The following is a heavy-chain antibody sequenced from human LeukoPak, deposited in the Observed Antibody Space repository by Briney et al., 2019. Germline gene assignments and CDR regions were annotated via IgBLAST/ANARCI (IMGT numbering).Heavy chain of an antibody. V-gene: IGHV1-69*05. CDR3: ARDRRHSTYYYDSSGPTDAFDI. J-gene: IGHJ3*02. D-gene: IGHD3-22*01. Sequence: SVKVSCKASGGTFSSYAISWVRQAPGQGLEWMGGIIPIFGTANYAQKFQGRVTITTDGSTSTAYMELSSLRSEDTAVYYCARDRRHSTYYYDSSGPTDAFDIWGQGTMVTVSS. CDR2: IIPIFGTA. CDR1: GGTFSSYA.